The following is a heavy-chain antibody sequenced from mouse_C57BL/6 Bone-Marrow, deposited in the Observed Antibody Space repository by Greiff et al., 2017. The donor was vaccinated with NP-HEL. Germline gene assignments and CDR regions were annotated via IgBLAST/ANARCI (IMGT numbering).Heavy chain of an antibody. CDR2: INPSSGYT. CDR3: ARQGGSASFAY. Sequence: VQLQQSGAELARPGASVKMSCKASGYTFTSYTMHWVKQRPGQGLEWIGYINPSSGYTKYNQKFKDKATLTADKSSSTAYMQLSSLTSEDSAVYYCARQGGSASFAYWGQGTLVTVSA. CDR1: GYTFTSYT. J-gene: IGHJ3*01. D-gene: IGHD6-1*01. V-gene: IGHV1-4*01.